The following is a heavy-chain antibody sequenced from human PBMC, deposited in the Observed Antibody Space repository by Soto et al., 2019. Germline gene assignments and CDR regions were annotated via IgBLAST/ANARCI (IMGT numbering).Heavy chain of an antibody. V-gene: IGHV4-39*02. CDR2: IYYDGST. CDR3: AKVVVAATRHTDFDS. Sequence: PSETLSLTCTVSGGSINSNNYYWAWIGQPPGKGLAWIASIYYDGSTYYNPSLKSRVSISVDTSKNHFSLKLTSATAADTAVYYCAKVVVAATRHTDFDSWGQGTLVTVSS. D-gene: IGHD2-15*01. J-gene: IGHJ4*02. CDR1: GGSINSNNYY.